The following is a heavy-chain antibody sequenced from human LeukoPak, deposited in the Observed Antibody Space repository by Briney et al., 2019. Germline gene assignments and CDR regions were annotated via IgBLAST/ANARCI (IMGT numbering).Heavy chain of an antibody. J-gene: IGHJ5*02. Sequence: GGSLRLSCAASGFTFSSYAMSWVRQAPGKGLEWVSAISGSGGSTYYADSVKGRFTISRDNAKNTLYLQMNSMRPEDTAVYYCAKEPIAAAAYNCFDPRGQGTLVTVSS. D-gene: IGHD6-13*01. CDR3: AKEPIAAAAYNCFDP. CDR1: GFTFSSYA. V-gene: IGHV3-23*01. CDR2: ISGSGGST.